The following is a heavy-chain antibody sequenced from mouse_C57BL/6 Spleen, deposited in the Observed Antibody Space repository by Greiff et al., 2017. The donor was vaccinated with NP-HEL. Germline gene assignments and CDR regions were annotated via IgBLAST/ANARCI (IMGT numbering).Heavy chain of an antibody. CDR2: ISGGGGNT. CDR1: GFTFSSYT. CDR3: AGHEGGNYAMDY. Sequence: EVQGVESGGGLVKPGGSLKLSCAASGFTFSSYTMSWVRQTPEKRLEWVATISGGGGNTYYPDSVKGRFTISRDNAKNTLYLQMSSLRSEDTALYYCAGHEGGNYAMDYWGQGTSVTVSS. V-gene: IGHV5-9*01. J-gene: IGHJ4*01.